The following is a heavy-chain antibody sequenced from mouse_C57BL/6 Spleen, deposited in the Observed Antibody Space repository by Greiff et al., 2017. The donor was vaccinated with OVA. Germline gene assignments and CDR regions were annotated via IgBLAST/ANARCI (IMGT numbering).Heavy chain of an antibody. D-gene: IGHD1-1*01. V-gene: IGHV1-82*01. J-gene: IGHJ3*01. Sequence: QVQLQQSGPELVKPGASVKISCKASGYAFSSSWMNWVKQRPGKGLEWIGRIYPGDGDTNSNGKFKGKATLTADKSSSTAYMPLSSLTSEYTAVYSCACHRYYTSSWFAYWGQGTLVTVSA. CDR2: IYPGDGDT. CDR3: ACHRYYTSSWFAY. CDR1: GYAFSSSW.